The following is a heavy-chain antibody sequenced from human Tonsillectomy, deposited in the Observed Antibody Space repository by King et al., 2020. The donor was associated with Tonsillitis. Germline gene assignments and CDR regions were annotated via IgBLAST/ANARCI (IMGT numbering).Heavy chain of an antibody. D-gene: IGHD4-11*01. J-gene: IGHJ2*01. V-gene: IGHV4-59*01. CDR2: IYYSGST. Sequence: VQLQESGPGLVKPSETLSLTCTVSGGSISSYYWSWIRQPPGKGLEWIGYIYYSGSTNYNPSLKSRVTISVDTSKNQFSLKLSSVTAADTAVYYCARDPYSNYWYFDLWGRGTLVTVSS. CDR1: GGSISSYY. CDR3: ARDPYSNYWYFDL.